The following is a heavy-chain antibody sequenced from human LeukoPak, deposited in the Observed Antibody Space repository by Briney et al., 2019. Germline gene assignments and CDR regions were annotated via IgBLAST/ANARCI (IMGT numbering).Heavy chain of an antibody. CDR3: AKDGGLWVSAHWGDS. J-gene: IGHJ4*02. CDR1: GLTFSSHW. V-gene: IGHV3-23*01. Sequence: GGSLRLSCEASGLTFSSHWMHWVRQAPGKGLEWVSPITTSDGNTYYADSVKGRFTVSRDNSKNTLFLQMNSLRAEDTAVYYCAKDGGLWVSAHWGDSWGRGTLVTVSS. D-gene: IGHD7-27*01. CDR2: ITTSDGNT.